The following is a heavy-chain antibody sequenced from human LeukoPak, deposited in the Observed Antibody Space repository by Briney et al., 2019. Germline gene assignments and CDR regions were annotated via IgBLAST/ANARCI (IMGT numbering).Heavy chain of an antibody. J-gene: IGHJ3*02. CDR2: VYYSGGI. CDR3: ARKTTAGPTKAAFDI. Sequence: PSETLSLTCSVSGYSIGTSNYWAWIRQPPGRGLEWIGHVYYSGGIYYNPSLKSRVTMSVGTSRNQFSLKLSSVTAVDTAVYYCARKTTAGPTKAAFDIWGQGTMVAVST. CDR1: GYSIGTSNY. V-gene: IGHV4-28*05. D-gene: IGHD2-21*02.